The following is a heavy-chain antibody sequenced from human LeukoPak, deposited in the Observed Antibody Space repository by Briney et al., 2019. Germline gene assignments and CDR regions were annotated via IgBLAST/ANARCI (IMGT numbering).Heavy chain of an antibody. CDR2: ISGSGGTT. V-gene: IGHV3-23*01. CDR1: GFTFSNYA. J-gene: IGHJ4*02. D-gene: IGHD3-22*01. CDR3: AKAAYDSSGYYSTFDY. Sequence: GSLRLSCAASGFTFSNYAMSLVRQAPGKGLEWVSGISGSGGTTYYADSVKGRFSISRDNSKNTLYLQVNSLRAEDTAVYQCAKAAYDSSGYYSTFDYWGQGTLVTVSS.